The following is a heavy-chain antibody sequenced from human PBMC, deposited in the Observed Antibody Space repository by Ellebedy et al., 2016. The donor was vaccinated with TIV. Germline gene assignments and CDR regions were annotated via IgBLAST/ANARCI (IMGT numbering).Heavy chain of an antibody. J-gene: IGHJ4*02. V-gene: IGHV4-61*08. CDR3: AGPQRLVFDY. D-gene: IGHD6-19*01. CDR2: IYYSGST. CDR1: GGSISSADHY. Sequence: MPSETLSLTCTVSGGSISSADHYWSWIRQPPGKGLEWIGYIYYSGSTNYNPSLKSRVTISVDTSKNQFSLKLTSVTAADTAVYYCAGPQRLVFDYWGQGTLVTVSS.